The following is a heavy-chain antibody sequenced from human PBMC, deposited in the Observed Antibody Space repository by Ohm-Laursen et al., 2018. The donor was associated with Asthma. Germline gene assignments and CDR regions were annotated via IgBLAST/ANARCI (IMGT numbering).Heavy chain of an antibody. CDR3: ARGYYYDSSGYYYPAHFDY. CDR1: GGSISSYY. CDR2: IYYSGST. D-gene: IGHD3-22*01. J-gene: IGHJ4*02. Sequence: DTLSLTCTVSGGSISSYYWSWIRQPPGKGLEWIGYIYYSGSTNYNPSLKSRVTISVDTSKNQFSLKLSSVTAADTAVYYCARGYYYDSSGYYYPAHFDYWGQGTLVTVSS. V-gene: IGHV4-59*07.